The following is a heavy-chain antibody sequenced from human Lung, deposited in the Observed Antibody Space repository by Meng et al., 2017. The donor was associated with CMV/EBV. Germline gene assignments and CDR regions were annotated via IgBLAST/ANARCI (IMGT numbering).Heavy chain of an antibody. CDR2: IIPILGIA. J-gene: IGHJ5*02. Sequence: SXXVSXKASGGTFSSYAISWVRQAPGQGLEWMGGIIPILGIANYAQKFQGRVTITADKSTSTAYMELSSLRSEDTAVYYCANQGYSSSRNRKNWFDPWGQGTXVTVSS. D-gene: IGHD6-13*01. V-gene: IGHV1-69*10. CDR3: ANQGYSSSRNRKNWFDP. CDR1: GGTFSSYA.